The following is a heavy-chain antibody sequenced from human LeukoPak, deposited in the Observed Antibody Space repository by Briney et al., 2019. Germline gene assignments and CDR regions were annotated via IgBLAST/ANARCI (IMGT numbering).Heavy chain of an antibody. V-gene: IGHV4-61*01. J-gene: IGHJ3*01. D-gene: IGHD1-26*01. CDR3: ARYDEGAATIYDAFDV. Sequence: PSETLSLTSTVSGVSVSSGSYYWSWIRQPPGKGLEWNGYIYYSGGTNNKPSLKSGVTISGDTSKNPYSLKLSSVATAETAVYCCARYDEGAATIYDAFDVWGQGTMVTVS. CDR2: IYYSGGT. CDR1: GVSVSSGSYY.